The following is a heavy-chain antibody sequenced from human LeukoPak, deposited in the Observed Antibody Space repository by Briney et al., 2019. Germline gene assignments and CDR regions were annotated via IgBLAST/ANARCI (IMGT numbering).Heavy chain of an antibody. V-gene: IGHV3-23*01. Sequence: GGSLRLSCAASGFTFRSYGMNWIRQAPGKGPEWVSSISATGGSIYYADSVKGRFTISRDNSKNTLNLQMNGLRAEDTAIYYCAKGVAANNFWSGYDYWGQGALVTVSS. CDR2: ISATGGSI. CDR3: AKGVAANNFWSGYDY. J-gene: IGHJ4*02. D-gene: IGHD3-3*01. CDR1: GFTFRSYG.